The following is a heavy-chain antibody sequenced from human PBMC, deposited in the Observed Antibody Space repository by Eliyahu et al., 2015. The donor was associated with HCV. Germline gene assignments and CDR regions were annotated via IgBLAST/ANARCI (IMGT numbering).Heavy chain of an antibody. CDR1: GGSLSSGGYY. D-gene: IGHD6-13*01. CDR2: IYYSGXT. Sequence: QLQLQESGPGLVKPSXTLSLTCTVXGGSLSSGGYYWSWIXQXPGKGLEXIGYIYYSGXTYYNPSLESRVTISVDTSKNQFSLKLSXXTAADTAVYYCGRAASGVYYYGMDVWGQGATVTVSS. CDR3: GRAASGVYYYGMDV. J-gene: IGHJ6*02. V-gene: IGHV4-31*03.